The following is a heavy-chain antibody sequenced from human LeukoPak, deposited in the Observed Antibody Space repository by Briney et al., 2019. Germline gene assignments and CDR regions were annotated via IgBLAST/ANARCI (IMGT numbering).Heavy chain of an antibody. V-gene: IGHV5-10-1*01. CDR3: ARHYRGVGYCSGGSCGIADY. CDR1: GYSFTSYW. CDR2: IDPSDSYT. J-gene: IGHJ4*02. D-gene: IGHD2-15*01. Sequence: GESLKISCKGSGYSFTSYWFSWVRQMPGKGLEWMGRIDPSDSYTNYSPSFQGHVTISADKSISTAYLQWSSLKASDTAMYYCARHYRGVGYCSGGSCGIADYWGQGTLVTVSS.